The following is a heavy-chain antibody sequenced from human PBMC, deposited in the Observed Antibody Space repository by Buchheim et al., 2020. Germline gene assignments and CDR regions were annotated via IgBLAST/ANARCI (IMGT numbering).Heavy chain of an antibody. CDR3: ARESGIRAGFSSSSKFHWFDP. CDR2: IYYSGST. V-gene: IGHV4-59*01. D-gene: IGHD6-6*01. CDR1: GGSISSYY. Sequence: QVQLQESGPGLVKPSETLSLTCTVSGGSISSYYWSWIRQPPGKGLEWIGYIYYSGSTNYNPSLKSRVTISVNTFKNQFSLTLSSVTAADAAVYYCARESGIRAGFSSSSKFHWFDPWGQGTL. J-gene: IGHJ5*02.